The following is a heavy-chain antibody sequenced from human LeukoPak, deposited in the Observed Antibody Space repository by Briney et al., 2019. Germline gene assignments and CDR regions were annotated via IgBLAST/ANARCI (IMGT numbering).Heavy chain of an antibody. Sequence: SETLSLTCTVSGGSISSYYWSWLRQPPGKGLGWMGYIYYSGSTNYNPSLKSQVTISVDTPKNQFSLKLSSVTAADTAVYYCAREGYSSSWFYYYYYMDVWGKGTTVTVSS. D-gene: IGHD6-13*01. CDR1: GGSISSYY. J-gene: IGHJ6*03. CDR2: IYYSGST. CDR3: AREGYSSSWFYYYYYMDV. V-gene: IGHV4-59*01.